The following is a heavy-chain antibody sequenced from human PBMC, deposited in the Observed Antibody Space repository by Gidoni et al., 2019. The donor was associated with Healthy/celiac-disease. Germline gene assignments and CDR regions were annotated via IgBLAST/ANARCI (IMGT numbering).Heavy chain of an antibody. CDR1: GCTFANYA. CDR2: INAGNGNT. V-gene: IGHV1-3*01. Sequence: QVQLVQSGAEVKKPGASVKVSCNASGCTFANYAMHWVRQAPGQRLRWMGWINAGNGNTKYSQKFQVRVTITRDTSASTAYMELRSLRSEDTAVYYCARLGPVAGTFDYWGQGTLVTVSS. J-gene: IGHJ4*02. D-gene: IGHD6-19*01. CDR3: ARLGPVAGTFDY.